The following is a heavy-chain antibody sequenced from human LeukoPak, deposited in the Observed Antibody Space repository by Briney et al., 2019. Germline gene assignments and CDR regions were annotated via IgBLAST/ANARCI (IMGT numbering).Heavy chain of an antibody. CDR2: INPNSCGT. J-gene: IGHJ6*02. D-gene: IGHD2-15*01. CDR3: ARWGGYCSGGSCYTPRYYYGMDV. Sequence: ASVKDSCKASGYTFTGYYIHWVRQAPGPGLDWMGWINPNSCGTNYAQKFQGRVTMTRDTSISTAYMELSRLRSDATAVYYCARWGGYCSGGSCYTPRYYYGMDVWGQGTTVTVSS. V-gene: IGHV1-2*02. CDR1: GYTFTGYY.